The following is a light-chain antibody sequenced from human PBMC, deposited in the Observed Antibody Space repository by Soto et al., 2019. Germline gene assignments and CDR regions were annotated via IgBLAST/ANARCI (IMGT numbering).Light chain of an antibody. J-gene: IGKJ2*01. V-gene: IGKV3-20*01. CDR2: GAS. Sequence: IVLTQSPGTLSLSPGERATLSCRASEGADSSYLAWYQQKPGQPPRLLIYGASSRATGIPDRFSGSGSGTDFTLTISRLEPEDFAVYYCQQYGSSLMYTFGQGTKVDIK. CDR3: QQYGSSLMYT. CDR1: EGADSSY.